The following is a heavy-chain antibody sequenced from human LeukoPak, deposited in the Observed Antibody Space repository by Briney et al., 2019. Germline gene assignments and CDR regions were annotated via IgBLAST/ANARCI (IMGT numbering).Heavy chain of an antibody. CDR1: GYSISSGYY. D-gene: IGHD1-26*01. V-gene: IGHV4-38-2*01. Sequence: SETQSLTCAVSGYSISSGYYWGWIRQPPGKGLEWIGSIYHSGSAYYNPSLKSRVTISVDTSKNQFSLKLSSVTAADTAVYYCARGKWELLNAFDIWGQGTMVTVSS. CDR3: ARGKWELLNAFDI. J-gene: IGHJ3*02. CDR2: IYHSGSA.